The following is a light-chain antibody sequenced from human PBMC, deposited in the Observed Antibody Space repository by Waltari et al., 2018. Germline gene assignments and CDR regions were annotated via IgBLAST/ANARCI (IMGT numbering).Light chain of an antibody. CDR3: FAYLGSDSWV. V-gene: IGLV2-8*01. Sequence: QSALTQPPSASGSPGPSVTISCPGATIAASHYIPWYQQHPGKAPKLIIHEVHKRPSGVPDRFAGSKSGNTASLTVSGLQPEDESNYYCFAYLGSDSWVFGGGTKLTVL. CDR2: EVH. CDR1: TIAASHY. J-gene: IGLJ3*02.